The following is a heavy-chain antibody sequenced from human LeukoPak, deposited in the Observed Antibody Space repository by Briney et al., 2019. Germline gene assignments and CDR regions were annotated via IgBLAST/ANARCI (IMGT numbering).Heavy chain of an antibody. Sequence: GASVKVSCKASGYTFTSYYMHWVRQAPGQGLEWMGIINPSGGSTSYAQEFQGRVTMTRDTSTSTVYMELSSLRSEDTAVYYCARGAYLSIVGATPFGYWGQGTLVTVSS. D-gene: IGHD1-26*01. CDR1: GYTFTSYY. CDR2: INPSGGST. CDR3: ARGAYLSIVGATPFGY. J-gene: IGHJ4*02. V-gene: IGHV1-46*01.